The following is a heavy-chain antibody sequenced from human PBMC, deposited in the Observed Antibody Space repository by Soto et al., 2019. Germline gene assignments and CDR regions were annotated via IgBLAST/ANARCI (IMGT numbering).Heavy chain of an antibody. CDR2: ISVGDTYT. D-gene: IGHD4-17*01. J-gene: IGHJ4*02. CDR1: GFTFSNYA. CDR3: AKDHYGDFGQFDY. Sequence: EVQLLESGGDLVQPGGSLRLSCAASGFTFSNYAMNWVRQAPGTGLEWVSAISVGDTYTYYADSVKGQFTISRDNYRNTLYLQMHNLRAEDTAIYYCAKDHYGDFGQFDYWGQGTLVTVSS. V-gene: IGHV3-23*01.